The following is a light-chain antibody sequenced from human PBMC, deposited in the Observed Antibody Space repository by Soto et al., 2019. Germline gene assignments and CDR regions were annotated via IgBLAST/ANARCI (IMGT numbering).Light chain of an antibody. CDR3: QQFNSYPDLT. CDR2: DAS. V-gene: IGKV1-13*02. Sequence: AIQLTQSPSSLSASVGDRVTITCRASQGISSALAWYQQKPGKAPKLLIYDASSLESGVPSRFSGGGSGTDFTLTISSLQPEDFATYYCQQFNSYPDLTFGGGTKVEIK. CDR1: QGISSA. J-gene: IGKJ4*01.